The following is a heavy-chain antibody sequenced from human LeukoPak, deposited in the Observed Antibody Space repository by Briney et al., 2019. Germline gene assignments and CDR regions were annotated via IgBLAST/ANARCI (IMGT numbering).Heavy chain of an antibody. V-gene: IGHV1-2*02. CDR1: GYTFTGYY. J-gene: IGHJ4*02. CDR3: ARDNERGYSYGSDY. CDR2: INPNSGGT. Sequence: ASVKVSCKASGYTFTGYYMHWVRQAPGQGLEWMGWINPNSGGTNYAQKFQGRVTMTRDTSISTAYMELSRLRSDDTAVYYCARDNERGYSYGSDYWGQGTLVTVSS. D-gene: IGHD5-18*01.